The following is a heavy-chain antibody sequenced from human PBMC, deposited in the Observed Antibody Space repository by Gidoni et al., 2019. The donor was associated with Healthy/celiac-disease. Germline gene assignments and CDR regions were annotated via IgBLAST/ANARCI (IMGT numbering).Heavy chain of an antibody. CDR1: GFTFSSYA. Sequence: QVQLVESGGGVVQPGRSLRLSCSASGFTFSSYAMHWVRQAPGKGLECVAVISYDGSNKYYADSVKGRFTISRDNSKNTLYLQMNSLRAEDTAVYYCARGRGFGAANNWFDPWGQGTLVTVSS. CDR2: ISYDGSNK. V-gene: IGHV3-30*04. D-gene: IGHD3-10*01. CDR3: ARGRGFGAANNWFDP. J-gene: IGHJ5*02.